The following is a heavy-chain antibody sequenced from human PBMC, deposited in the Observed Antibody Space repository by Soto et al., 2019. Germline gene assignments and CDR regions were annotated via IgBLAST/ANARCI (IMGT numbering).Heavy chain of an antibody. J-gene: IGHJ5*02. CDR3: ARDLSGGNSGPFDP. CDR2: ISGFNGNT. Sequence: ASVKVSCKASGYTFNFYGITWVRQAPGQGLEWMGWISGFNGNTNYAADLQGRVTITADESTSTAYMELSSLRSEDTAVYYCARDLSGGNSGPFDPWGQGTLVTVSS. CDR1: GYTFNFYG. D-gene: IGHD2-21*02. V-gene: IGHV1-18*01.